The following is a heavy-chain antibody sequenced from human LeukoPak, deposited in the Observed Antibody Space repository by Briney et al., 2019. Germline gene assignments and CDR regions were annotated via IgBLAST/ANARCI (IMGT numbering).Heavy chain of an antibody. V-gene: IGHV3-23*01. Sequence: GGSLRLSCVASGFTSSSYAMSWVRQAPGKGLEWVSGICSSDNSRYYADSVKGRFTISRDNSKNTLYLQMNSLRADDTAVYYCAKQTTTSCYTGSDYWGQGTLVTVSS. D-gene: IGHD2-2*02. CDR2: ICSSDNSR. CDR3: AKQTTTSCYTGSDY. CDR1: GFTSSSYA. J-gene: IGHJ4*02.